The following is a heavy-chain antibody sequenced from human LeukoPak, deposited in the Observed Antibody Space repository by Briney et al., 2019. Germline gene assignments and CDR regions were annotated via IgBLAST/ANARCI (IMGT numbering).Heavy chain of an antibody. Sequence: GGSLRLSCAASGFTFSNYWMHWVRQAPGKGLVWVSRLNADGNSITYADSVKGRFTISRDNSKNTLYLQMNSLRAEDTAVYYCAKGTWIQEPQYFDYWGQGTLVTVSS. V-gene: IGHV3-74*01. CDR3: AKGTWIQEPQYFDY. CDR2: LNADGNSI. D-gene: IGHD5-18*01. J-gene: IGHJ4*02. CDR1: GFTFSNYW.